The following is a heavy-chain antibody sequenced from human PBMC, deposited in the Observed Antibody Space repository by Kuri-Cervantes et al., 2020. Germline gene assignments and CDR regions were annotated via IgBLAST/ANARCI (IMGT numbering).Heavy chain of an antibody. V-gene: IGHV1-8*01. CDR2: MNPNSGNT. CDR3: ARGLGSGSYYYYYYGMDV. CDR1: GYTFTSYD. Sequence: ASVKVSCKASGYTFTSYDINWVRQATGQGLEWMGWMNPNSGNTGYAQKFQGRVTMTGNTSISTAYMELSSLRSEDTAVYYCARGLGSGSYYYYYYGMDVWGQGTTVTVSS. D-gene: IGHD3-10*01. J-gene: IGHJ6*02.